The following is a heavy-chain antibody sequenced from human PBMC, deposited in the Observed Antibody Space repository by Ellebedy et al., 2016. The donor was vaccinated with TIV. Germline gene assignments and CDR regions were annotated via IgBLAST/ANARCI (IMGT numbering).Heavy chain of an antibody. V-gene: IGHV3-48*01. CDR2: ISSSSSTI. CDR1: GFTFSSYS. Sequence: GESLKISCAASGFTFSSYSMNWVRQAPGKGLEWVSYISSSSSTIYYADSVKGRFTISRDNAKNSLYLQMNSLRAEDTAVYYCAREYSSTVDYYYYYMDVWGKGTTVTVSS. CDR3: AREYSSTVDYYYYYMDV. D-gene: IGHD6-13*01. J-gene: IGHJ6*03.